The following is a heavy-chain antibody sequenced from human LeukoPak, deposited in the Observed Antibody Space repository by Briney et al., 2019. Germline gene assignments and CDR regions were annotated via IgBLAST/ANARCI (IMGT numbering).Heavy chain of an antibody. J-gene: IGHJ2*01. CDR2: ISSSSSTI. V-gene: IGHV3-48*01. Sequence: RGSLRLSCAASGFTFSSYSMNWVRQAPGKGLEWVSYISSSSSTIYYADSVKGRFTISRDNAKNSLYLQMNSLRAEDTAVYYCAREERDGYNYYWYFDLWGRGTLVTVSS. D-gene: IGHD5-24*01. CDR1: GFTFSSYS. CDR3: AREERDGYNYYWYFDL.